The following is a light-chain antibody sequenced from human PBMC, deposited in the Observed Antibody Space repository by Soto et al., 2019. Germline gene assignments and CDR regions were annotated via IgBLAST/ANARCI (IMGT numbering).Light chain of an antibody. CDR2: GVS. CDR1: LSITSSH. V-gene: IGKV3-20*01. CDR3: QHYRPAWLT. J-gene: IGKJ4*01. Sequence: EFVLAQSPGTLSLSPGESATLSCKASLSITSSHLAWYQQKQGQAPRLLIYGVSTRATGIPDRFSGSGSGTDFTLTISRLEPEDFAVYYCQHYRPAWLTFGGGNTVGIK.